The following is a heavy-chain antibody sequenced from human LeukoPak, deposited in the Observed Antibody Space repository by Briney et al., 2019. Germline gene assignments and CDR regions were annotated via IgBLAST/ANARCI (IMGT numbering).Heavy chain of an antibody. CDR1: GYSISSGYY. V-gene: IGHV4-38-2*01. Sequence: SETLSLTCAVSGYSISSGYYWGWIRQPPGKGLEWIGSIYHSGSTYYNPSLKSRVTIPVDTSKNQFSLKLSSVTAADTAVYYCARFLGYTFDYWGQGTLVTVSS. D-gene: IGHD5-24*01. CDR3: ARFLGYTFDY. J-gene: IGHJ4*02. CDR2: IYHSGST.